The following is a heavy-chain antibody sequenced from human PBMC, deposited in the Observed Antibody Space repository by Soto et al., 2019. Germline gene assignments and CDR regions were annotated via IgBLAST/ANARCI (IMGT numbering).Heavy chain of an antibody. J-gene: IGHJ4*02. Sequence: QVQLVQSGAEVKKPGASVKVSCKTSGYTFTKYDINWVRQATGQGLEWMGWTNPKSGYTGSAQKFQGRVTMTRDSSTSTAYMELHSLTSEDTAVYFCARTAGDLDYWGQGTLITVSS. CDR2: TNPKSGYT. CDR3: ARTAGDLDY. CDR1: GYTFTKYD. V-gene: IGHV1-8*01. D-gene: IGHD4-17*01.